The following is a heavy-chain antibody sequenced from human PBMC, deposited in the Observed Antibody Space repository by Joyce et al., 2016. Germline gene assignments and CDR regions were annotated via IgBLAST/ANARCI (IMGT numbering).Heavy chain of an antibody. D-gene: IGHD2-21*02. J-gene: IGHJ6*02. CDR1: GGSVRSGSYY. Sequence: QVRLQESGPRLVKPSETLSLTCTVSGGSVRSGSYYWSWIRQPPGKGLEWIGYIVYTGTTGYNPSLMSRLSISVDTSKNQFSLNLMSVTAADTAVYYCARVVVTAGSSYYYYGMDVWGQGTTVAVSS. CDR2: IVYTGTT. CDR3: ARVVVTAGSSYYYYGMDV. V-gene: IGHV4-61*01.